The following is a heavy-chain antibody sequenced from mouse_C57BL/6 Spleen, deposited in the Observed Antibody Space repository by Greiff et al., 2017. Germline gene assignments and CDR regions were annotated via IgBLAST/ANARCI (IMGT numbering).Heavy chain of an antibody. V-gene: IGHV1-4*01. J-gene: IGHJ4*01. CDR1: GYTFTSYT. CDR3: ARLAHYGRSNYYAMDY. D-gene: IGHD1-1*01. CDR2: INPSSGYT. Sequence: QVQLKQSGAELARPGASVKMSCKASGYTFTSYTMHWVKQRPGQGLEWIGYINPSSGYTKYNQKFKDKATLTADKSSSTAYMQLSSLTSEDSAVYYCARLAHYGRSNYYAMDYWGQGTSGTVSS.